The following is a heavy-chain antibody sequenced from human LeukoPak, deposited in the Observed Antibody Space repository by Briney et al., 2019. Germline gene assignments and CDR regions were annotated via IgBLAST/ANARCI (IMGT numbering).Heavy chain of an antibody. D-gene: IGHD1-7*01. CDR2: IYYSGST. CDR3: ARQKLELRPEAAFDI. CDR1: GGSISSSSYY. V-gene: IGHV4-39*01. J-gene: IGHJ3*02. Sequence: SQTLSLTCTVSGGSISSSSYYWGWIRQPPGTGLEWIESIYYSGSTYYNPSLKSRVTISVDTSKNQFSLKLSSVTAADTAVYYCARQKLELRPEAAFDIWGQGTMVTVSS.